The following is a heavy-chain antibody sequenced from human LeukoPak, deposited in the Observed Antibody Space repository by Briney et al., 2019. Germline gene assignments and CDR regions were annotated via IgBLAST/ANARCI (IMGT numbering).Heavy chain of an antibody. CDR3: ARVPHIVVVPAAKGYWFDP. Sequence: GGSLRLSCAASGFTFSSYWMSWVCQAPGKGLEWVANIKQDGSEKYYVDSVKGRFTISRDNAKNSLYLQMNSLRAEDTAVYYCARVPHIVVVPAAKGYWFDPWGQGTLVTVSS. D-gene: IGHD2-2*01. J-gene: IGHJ5*02. CDR1: GFTFSSYW. CDR2: IKQDGSEK. V-gene: IGHV3-7*03.